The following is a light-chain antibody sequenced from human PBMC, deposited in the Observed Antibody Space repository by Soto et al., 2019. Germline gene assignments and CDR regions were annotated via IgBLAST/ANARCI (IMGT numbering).Light chain of an antibody. CDR1: QSVGSY. Sequence: EIVLTQSPATLSLSPGDRATLSCRASQSVGSYLGWYQQRPGQAPRLLIYDASNRATVIPARFSGSGSGTDFTLTISSLEREDFAVYYCQQRSDWPSTFGGGTKVEIK. J-gene: IGKJ4*01. V-gene: IGKV3-11*01. CDR2: DAS. CDR3: QQRSDWPST.